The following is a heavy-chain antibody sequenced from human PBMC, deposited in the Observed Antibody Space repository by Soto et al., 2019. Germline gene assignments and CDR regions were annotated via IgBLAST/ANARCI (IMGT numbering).Heavy chain of an antibody. CDR3: ERGGDVGAGQYYVDDS. V-gene: IGHV3-74*01. J-gene: IGHJ4*02. D-gene: IGHD2-21*02. Sequence: PGGSLRLSCEASGFTFSSNWMHWVRQGPGKGLVWVSRMNPDGSTRVYVEYVYGRFTIYVDNSMNTVCLQMGCMRAEDMSLYYCERGGDVGAGQYYVDDSWGQGTLVTVSS. CDR1: GFTFSSNW. CDR2: MNPDGSTR.